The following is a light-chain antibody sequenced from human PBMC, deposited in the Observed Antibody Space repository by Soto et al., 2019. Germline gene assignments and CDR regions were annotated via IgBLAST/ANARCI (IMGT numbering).Light chain of an antibody. CDR3: QQYNTWPYT. CDR2: GAS. CDR1: QSVSSN. Sequence: EIVMTQSPATLSVSLGERATLSCRASQSVSSNLAWYQQKPGQAPRLLIYGASTRATGIPARFSGSGSGTEFTLTISSLQSEDFAVYYCQQYNTWPYTFGQGTKLEIK. J-gene: IGKJ2*01. V-gene: IGKV3-15*01.